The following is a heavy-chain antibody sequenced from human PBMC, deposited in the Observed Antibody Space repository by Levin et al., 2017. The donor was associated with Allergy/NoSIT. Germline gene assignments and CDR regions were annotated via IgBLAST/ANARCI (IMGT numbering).Heavy chain of an antibody. CDR2: ISGSGGST. D-gene: IGHD1-26*01. CDR1: GFTFSSYA. J-gene: IGHJ4*02. Sequence: GESLKISCAASGFTFSSYAMSWVRQAPGKGLEWVSAISGSGGSTYYADSVKGRFTISRDDSKNTLYLQMNSLRAEDTAVYYCAKAGATTWAFDYWGQGTLVTVSS. CDR3: AKAGATTWAFDY. V-gene: IGHV3-23*01.